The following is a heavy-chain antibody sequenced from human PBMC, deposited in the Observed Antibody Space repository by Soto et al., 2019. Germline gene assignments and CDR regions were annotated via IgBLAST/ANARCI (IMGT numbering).Heavy chain of an antibody. V-gene: IGHV4-39*01. Sequence: SETLSLTCTVSGGSFSSSSYYWGWIRQPPGKGLEWIGSIYYSGSTYYNPSLKSRVTMSVDPSKNQFSLKLISVAAADTAVYYCARHWITMVRGVCHFDYWGQGTLVTVSS. CDR3: ARHWITMVRGVCHFDY. CDR1: GGSFSSSSYY. CDR2: IYYSGST. J-gene: IGHJ4*02. D-gene: IGHD3-10*01.